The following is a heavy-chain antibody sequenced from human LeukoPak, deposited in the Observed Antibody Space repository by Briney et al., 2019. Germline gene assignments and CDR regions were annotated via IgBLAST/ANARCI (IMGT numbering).Heavy chain of an antibody. V-gene: IGHV1-2*02. Sequence: ASVKVSCKASGYTFTGCDMHWVRQAPGQGLEWMGWINPNSGGTNYAQKFQGRVNMTRETSIRPAYMELSRLRSDDTAVYYCASEADTAMAHFDYWGQGPLVTVSS. CDR1: GYTFTGCD. CDR2: INPNSGGT. J-gene: IGHJ4*02. CDR3: ASEADTAMAHFDY. D-gene: IGHD5-18*01.